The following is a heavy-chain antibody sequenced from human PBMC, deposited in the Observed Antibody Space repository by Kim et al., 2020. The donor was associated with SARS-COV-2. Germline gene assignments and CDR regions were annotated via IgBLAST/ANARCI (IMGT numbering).Heavy chain of an antibody. CDR3: ARRISSTLQVFDY. V-gene: IGHV3-11*03. Sequence: ADSAKGRFTISRDNAKNSLYLQMNSLRAEDTAVYYCARRISSTLQVFDYWGQGTLVTVSS. J-gene: IGHJ4*02. D-gene: IGHD6-13*01.